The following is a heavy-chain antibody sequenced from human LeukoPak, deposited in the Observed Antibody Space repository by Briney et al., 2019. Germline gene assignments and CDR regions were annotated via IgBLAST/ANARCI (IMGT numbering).Heavy chain of an antibody. V-gene: IGHV1-69*06. CDR2: IIPIFGTA. CDR3: AREGGGDPFDY. CDR1: GGTFSSYA. J-gene: IGHJ4*02. Sequence: SVKVSCKASGGTFSSYAISWVRQAPGQGLEWMGGIIPIFGTANYAQKFQGRVTITADKSTSTAYMELSSLRSEDTAAYYCAREGGGDPFDYWGQGTLVTVSS. D-gene: IGHD2-21*02.